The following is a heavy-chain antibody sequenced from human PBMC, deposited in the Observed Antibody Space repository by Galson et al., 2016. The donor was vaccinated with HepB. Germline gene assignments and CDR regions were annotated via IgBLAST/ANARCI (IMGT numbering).Heavy chain of an antibody. D-gene: IGHD7-27*01. CDR3: ARRRHWGYAFDN. Sequence: SVKVSCKASGYTFTGYYIHWVRQAPGQGLEWMGWINPNKGDTNYAQKFQGRVTMTLDTSIATVYMELSRLRSDDTAVYYCARRRHWGYAFDNWGQGTLVTVSS. V-gene: IGHV1-2*02. CDR1: GYTFTGYY. J-gene: IGHJ3*02. CDR2: INPNKGDT.